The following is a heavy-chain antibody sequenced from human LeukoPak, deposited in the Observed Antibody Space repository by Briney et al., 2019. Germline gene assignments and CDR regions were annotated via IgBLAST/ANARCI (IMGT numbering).Heavy chain of an antibody. CDR1: GFTFSSYA. V-gene: IGHV3-23*01. CDR2: ISTGGDST. J-gene: IGHJ4*02. CDR3: AKDPSGLDYLDY. Sequence: PGGSLRLSCAASGFTFSSYAMSWVRQAPGKGLEWVSGISTGGDSTYYADSVKGRFTISGDNSKNTLYLQMNSLGAEDTAVYYCAKDPSGLDYLDYWGQGTLVTVSA.